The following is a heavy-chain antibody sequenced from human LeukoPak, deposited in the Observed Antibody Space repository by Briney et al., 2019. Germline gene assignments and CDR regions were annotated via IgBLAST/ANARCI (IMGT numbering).Heavy chain of an antibody. CDR2: ISSSSSYI. J-gene: IGHJ4*02. D-gene: IGHD6-13*01. CDR1: GFTFSSYS. V-gene: IGHV3-21*01. Sequence: GGSLRLSCAASGFTFSSYSMNWVRQAPWEGLEWVSSISSSSSYIYYADSVKGRFTISRDNAKNSLYLQMNSLRAEDTAVYYCARVTAAAGGCWGQGTLVTVSS. CDR3: ARVTAAAGGC.